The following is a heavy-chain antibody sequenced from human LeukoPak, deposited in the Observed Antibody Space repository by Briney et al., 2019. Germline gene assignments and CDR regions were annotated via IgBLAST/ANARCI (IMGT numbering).Heavy chain of an antibody. V-gene: IGHV4-4*07. CDR3: ARESPYCSGGSCQNYYYGMDV. J-gene: IGHJ6*02. CDR2: IYTSGST. Sequence: PSETLSLTCTVSGGSISSYYWSWIRRPAGKGLEWIGRIYTSGSTNYNPSLKSRVTMSVDTSMNQFSLKLSSVTAADTAVYYCARESPYCSGGSCQNYYYGMDVWGQGTTVTVSS. CDR1: GGSISSYY. D-gene: IGHD2-15*01.